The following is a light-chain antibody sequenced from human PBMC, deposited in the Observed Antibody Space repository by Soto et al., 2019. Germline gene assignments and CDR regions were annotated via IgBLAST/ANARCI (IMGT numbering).Light chain of an antibody. CDR3: CSYAGSDTWV. CDR1: SGDVGGYNY. J-gene: IGLJ2*01. CDR2: DVS. V-gene: IGLV2-11*01. Sequence: QPVLTQPRSVSGSPGQSVTISCTGTSGDVGGYNYVSWYQQHPGKAPKLISYDVSTRPSGVPDRYFGSKSGNTASLTISGLQAEDEADYYCCSYAGSDTWVFGGGTKLTV.